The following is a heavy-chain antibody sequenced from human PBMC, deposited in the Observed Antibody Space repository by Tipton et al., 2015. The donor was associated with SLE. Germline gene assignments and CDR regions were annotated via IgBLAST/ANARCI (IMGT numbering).Heavy chain of an antibody. V-gene: IGHV3-30*04. D-gene: IGHD3-9*01. CDR2: ISYDGSNK. CDR1: GFTFSSYA. J-gene: IGHJ3*02. CDR3: AKDRDIPGAFDI. Sequence: RSLRLSCAASGFTFSSYAMHWVRQAPGKGLEWVAVISYDGSNKYYADSVKGRFTISRDNSKNTLYLQMNSLRAEDTAVYYCAKDRDIPGAFDIWGQGTMVTVSS.